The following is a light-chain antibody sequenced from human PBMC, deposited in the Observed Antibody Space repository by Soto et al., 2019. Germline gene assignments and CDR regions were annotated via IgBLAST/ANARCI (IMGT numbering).Light chain of an antibody. CDR2: GPS. CDR1: QGIGND. CDR3: LQHYNYPWT. Sequence: AIQMTQSPSSLSASVGDRVTITCRASQGIGNDLGWYQQKPGKAPNLLIYGPSSLQSGVPSRFSGSGSGTDFTLTISSLQPEDFATYYCLQHYNYPWTFGQGTKVEIK. V-gene: IGKV1-6*01. J-gene: IGKJ1*01.